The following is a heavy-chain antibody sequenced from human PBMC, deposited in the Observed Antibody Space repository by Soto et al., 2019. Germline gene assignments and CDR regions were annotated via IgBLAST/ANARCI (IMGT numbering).Heavy chain of an antibody. V-gene: IGHV1-69*01. Sequence: QVQLVQAGAEVKKPGSWVKVSCKASGGAFSGHAISWLRQAPGQGLEWMGQIIPFFKGTKYAQKFQGRVTITADDSTRTAYMDLSSVTSEETAVYYCARDVRLNYYDSTYSYYALDVWGQGTTVTVSS. CDR3: ARDVRLNYYDSTYSYYALDV. CDR2: IIPFFKGT. CDR1: GGAFSGHA. J-gene: IGHJ6*02. D-gene: IGHD3-22*01.